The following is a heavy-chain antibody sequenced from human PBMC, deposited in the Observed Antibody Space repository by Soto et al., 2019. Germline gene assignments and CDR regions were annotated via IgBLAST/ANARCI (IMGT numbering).Heavy chain of an antibody. CDR2: ISGRGERT. J-gene: IGHJ4*02. D-gene: IGHD4-17*01. CDR1: GLTFSNYA. CDR3: EGRGDYASLN. Sequence: GGSLRLSCAASGLTFSNYAMSWVRQAPGKGLEWVSTISGRGERTYYADSVKGRFTISRDNSRNTLYLQMNSLRADDTAVYYCEGRGDYASLNWGQGALVTVSS. V-gene: IGHV3-23*01.